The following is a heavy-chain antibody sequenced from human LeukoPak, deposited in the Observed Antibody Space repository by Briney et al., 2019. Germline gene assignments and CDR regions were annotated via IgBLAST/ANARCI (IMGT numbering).Heavy chain of an antibody. CDR2: ISGSGGST. J-gene: IGHJ6*03. CDR1: GFTFSSYA. CDR3: ARGQSEYYYYYMDV. Sequence: AGGSLRLSCAASGFTFSSYAMSWVRQAPGKGLEWVSAISGSGGSTYYADSVKGRFTISRDNSKNTLYLQMNSLRAEDTAVYYCARGQSEYYYYYMDVWGKGTTVTVSS. V-gene: IGHV3-23*01.